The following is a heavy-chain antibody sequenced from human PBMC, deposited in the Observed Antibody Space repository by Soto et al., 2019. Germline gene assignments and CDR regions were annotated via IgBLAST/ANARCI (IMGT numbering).Heavy chain of an antibody. CDR2: IYYSGST. D-gene: IGHD6-6*01. CDR3: ASLLDSSSVEDY. J-gene: IGHJ4*02. Sequence: SETLSLTCTVSGGSISSYYWSWIRQPPGKGLEWIGYIYYSGSTNYNPSLKSRVTISVDTSKNQFSLKLSSVIAADAAVYYCASLLDSSSVEDYWGQGTLVTVSS. V-gene: IGHV4-59*01. CDR1: GGSISSYY.